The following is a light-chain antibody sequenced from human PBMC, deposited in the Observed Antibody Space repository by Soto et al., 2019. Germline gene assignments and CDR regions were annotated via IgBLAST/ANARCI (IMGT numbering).Light chain of an antibody. CDR2: AAS. J-gene: IGKJ1*01. CDR3: QQSYSTPPT. V-gene: IGKV1-39*01. Sequence: DIQMTQSPSSLSASVGDRVTITCRASQSISSYFNWYQQKPGKAPKLLIYAASSLQGGVPSRFSGSGSGTDFTLTISSQQPEDFATYYCQQSYSTPPTFGQGTKVEIK. CDR1: QSISSY.